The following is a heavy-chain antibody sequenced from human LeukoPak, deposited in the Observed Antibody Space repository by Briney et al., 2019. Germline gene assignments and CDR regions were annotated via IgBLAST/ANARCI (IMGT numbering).Heavy chain of an antibody. CDR1: GFTFTSYS. V-gene: IGHV3-23*01. D-gene: IGHD1-7*01. CDR3: ARKAQYNGHYPLDY. Sequence: GSLRLSCAASGFTFTSYSMSWVRQAPGKGLEWVSGTSDRGDYTYYADSVKGRFTITRDSSKNTLFLQMNSLRAEDTALYFCARKAQYNGHYPLDYWGQGTLVTVSS. J-gene: IGHJ4*02. CDR2: TSDRGDYT.